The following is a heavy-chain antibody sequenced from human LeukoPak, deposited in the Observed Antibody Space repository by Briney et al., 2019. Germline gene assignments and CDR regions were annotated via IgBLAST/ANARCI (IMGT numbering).Heavy chain of an antibody. CDR1: GFTFSSYG. V-gene: IGHV3-30*18. Sequence: GRSLRLPCAASGFTFSSYGMHWVRQAPGKGLEWVAVISYDGSNKYYADSVKGRFTISRDNSKNTLYLQMNSLRAEDTAVYYCAKDPGSIAAAGLAWGQGTLVTVSS. D-gene: IGHD6-13*01. CDR3: AKDPGSIAAAGLA. J-gene: IGHJ5*02. CDR2: ISYDGSNK.